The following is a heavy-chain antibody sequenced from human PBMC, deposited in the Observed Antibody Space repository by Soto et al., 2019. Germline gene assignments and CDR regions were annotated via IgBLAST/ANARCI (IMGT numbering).Heavy chain of an antibody. Sequence: EVQLLESGGGLVQPGGSLRLSCAASGFTFSSYAMRWVRQAPVKGLEWVSAISGSGDSTYYADSVKGRFTISRDNSKNTLYLQMNSLRAEDTAVYYCARRSSGSYSDYWGQGTLVTVSS. D-gene: IGHD1-26*01. CDR1: GFTFSSYA. V-gene: IGHV3-23*01. CDR2: ISGSGDST. J-gene: IGHJ4*02. CDR3: ARRSSGSYSDY.